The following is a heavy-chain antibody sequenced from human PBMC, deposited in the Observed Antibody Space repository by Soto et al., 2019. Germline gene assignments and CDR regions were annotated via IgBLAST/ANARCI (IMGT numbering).Heavy chain of an antibody. CDR3: ASEPNSRYYFDY. CDR2: IYYSGST. V-gene: IGHV4-28*03. J-gene: IGHJ4*02. CDR1: GYSISSSNW. Sequence: WETLSLTCAVSGYSISSSNWWGWSRQPPGKGLEWIGYIYYSGSTYYTPSLKSRVTMSVDTSNNQFSLRLNSVTAVDTAVYYCASEPNSRYYFDYWGQGTLVTVTS. D-gene: IGHD6-6*01.